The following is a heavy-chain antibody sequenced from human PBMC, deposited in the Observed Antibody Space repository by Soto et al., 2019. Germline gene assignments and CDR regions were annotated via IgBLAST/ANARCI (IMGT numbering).Heavy chain of an antibody. CDR1: GGSISSSRSY. V-gene: IGHV4-39*01. D-gene: IGHD2-15*01. CDR2: IFYSGST. CDR3: ARKSKTDDIDLWFDP. Sequence: SETLSLTCNVSGGSISSSRSYWAWIRQPPGKGLEWIANIFYSGSTYYNPSLASRVTVSVDTSKNQFSLKLSSVTAADTAVYYCARKSKTDDIDLWFDPWGQVTLVTVSS. J-gene: IGHJ5*02.